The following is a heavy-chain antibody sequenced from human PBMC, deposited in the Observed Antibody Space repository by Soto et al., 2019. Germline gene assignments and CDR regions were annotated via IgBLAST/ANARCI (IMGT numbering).Heavy chain of an antibody. CDR3: ARDYYYDSSGLPLTWAP. V-gene: IGHV3-30-3*01. J-gene: IGHJ5*02. CDR2: ISYDGSNK. D-gene: IGHD3-22*01. Sequence: GGSLRLSCAASGFTFSSYAMHWVRQAPGKGLECVAVISYDGSNKYYADSVKGRFTISRDNSKNTLYLQMNSLRAEDTAVYYCARDYYYDSSGLPLTWAPWGQGTLVTVSS. CDR1: GFTFSSYA.